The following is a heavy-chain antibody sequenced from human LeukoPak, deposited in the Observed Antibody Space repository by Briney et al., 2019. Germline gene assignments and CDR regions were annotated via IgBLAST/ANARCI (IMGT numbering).Heavy chain of an antibody. V-gene: IGHV4-34*01. D-gene: IGHD1-7*01. CDR1: GFTFSSYD. CDR3: ARELELRY. CDR2: MNQRGSM. Sequence: GSLRLSCAASGFTFSSYDMSWIRQSPGKGLEWIGEMNQRGSMNYNPSLKSRVTISVDRSKNQFSLKLSSVTAADTAVYYCARELELRYWGQGTLVTVSS. J-gene: IGHJ4*02.